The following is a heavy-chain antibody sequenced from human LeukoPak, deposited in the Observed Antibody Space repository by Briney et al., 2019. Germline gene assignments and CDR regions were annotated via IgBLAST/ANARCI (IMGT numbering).Heavy chain of an antibody. CDR3: ARIGYSSSSLGY. Sequence: GRSLRLSCAASRFTFSNYWMSWVRQAPGEGLEWVANINQDGSVKYYVDSIKGRFTISRDNAKNSVFLQMNSLRADDTAVYYCARIGYSSSSLGYWGQGTLVTVSS. CDR1: RFTFSNYW. J-gene: IGHJ4*02. D-gene: IGHD6-6*01. CDR2: INQDGSVK. V-gene: IGHV3-7*01.